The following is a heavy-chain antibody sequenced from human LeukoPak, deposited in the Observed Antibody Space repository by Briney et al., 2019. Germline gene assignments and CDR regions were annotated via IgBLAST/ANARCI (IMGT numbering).Heavy chain of an antibody. J-gene: IGHJ4*02. CDR1: GDSVSSNSAA. Sequence: SQTLSLTCAISGDSVSSNSAAWNWIRQSPSRGLEWLGRTYYRSKWYSAYAVSVKSRITINSDTSKNQFSLQLNSVTPEDAAVYYCVREEGQGTARMFDCWGQGIPGTVSS. V-gene: IGHV6-1*01. CDR2: TYYRSKWYS. D-gene: IGHD1-7*01. CDR3: VREEGQGTARMFDC.